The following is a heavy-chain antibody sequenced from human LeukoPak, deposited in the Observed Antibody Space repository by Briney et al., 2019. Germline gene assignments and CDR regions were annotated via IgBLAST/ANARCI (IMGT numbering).Heavy chain of an antibody. Sequence: ASVKVSCKASGYTFTGYYMHWVRQAPGQGLEWMGWINPNSGGTNYAQKFQGRVTMTRDTSISTAYMELSRLRSDDTAVYYCARDRKTDYCSGGSCYLFDYWGQGTLVTVSS. V-gene: IGHV1-2*02. J-gene: IGHJ4*02. CDR3: ARDRKTDYCSGGSCYLFDY. D-gene: IGHD2-15*01. CDR1: GYTFTGYY. CDR2: INPNSGGT.